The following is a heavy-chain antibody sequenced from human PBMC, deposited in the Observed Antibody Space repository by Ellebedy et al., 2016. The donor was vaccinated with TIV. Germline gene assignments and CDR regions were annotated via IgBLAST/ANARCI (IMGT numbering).Heavy chain of an antibody. CDR2: IRSKAYGGTT. CDR3: ARERNYYVDL. CDR1: GFTFSDHY. Sequence: GESLKISCAVSGFTFSDHYMNWVRQAPGKGLEWVGFIRSKAYGGTTEYGASVRGRFNISRDDSKNSLYLQMNRLKTEDTAVYYCARERNYYVDLWGRGTLVTVSS. V-gene: IGHV3-72*01. J-gene: IGHJ2*01. D-gene: IGHD1-7*01.